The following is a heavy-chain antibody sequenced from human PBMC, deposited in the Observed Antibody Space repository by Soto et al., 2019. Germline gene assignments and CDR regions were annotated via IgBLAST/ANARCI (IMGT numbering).Heavy chain of an antibody. J-gene: IGHJ4*02. CDR3: ARGYIGPDY. Sequence: EVPLVESGGGLVQPGGSPRLSCAASGFTFSGYWMHWVRQAPGKGLVWVSRINNDGSDIMYADSVKGRFTTSRDNAKNTLYLQMNSLRAEDTAVYYCARGYIGPDYWGQGTLVTVSS. D-gene: IGHD5-18*01. CDR1: GFTFSGYW. V-gene: IGHV3-74*03. CDR2: INNDGSDI.